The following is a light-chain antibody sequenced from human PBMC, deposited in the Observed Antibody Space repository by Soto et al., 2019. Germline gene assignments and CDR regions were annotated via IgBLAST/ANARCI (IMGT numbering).Light chain of an antibody. V-gene: IGKV3-20*01. CDR2: GAS. Sequence: EIVLTQSPGTLSLSPGEGATLSCRASQTVRSSFLAWYQQKPGQAPGLLIYGASSRATGIPDRFSGGGSGTDFTLTITRLEPEDLAVYYCQQYGSSPTFGGGTKVEIK. J-gene: IGKJ4*01. CDR1: QTVRSSF. CDR3: QQYGSSPT.